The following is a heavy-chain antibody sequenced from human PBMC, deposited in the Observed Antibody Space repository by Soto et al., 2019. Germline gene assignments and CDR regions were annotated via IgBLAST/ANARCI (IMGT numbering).Heavy chain of an antibody. D-gene: IGHD6-13*01. V-gene: IGHV3-21*04. CDR1: GFTFSSYS. CDR3: AKQLAAPGTSNYFDY. CDR2: ISSSSSYI. J-gene: IGHJ4*02. Sequence: PGGSLRLSCAASGFTFSSYSMNWVRQAPGKGLEWVSSISSSSSYIYYADSVKGRFTISRDNAKNSLYLQMNSLRAEDTAVYYCAKQLAAPGTSNYFDYWGQGMLVTVSS.